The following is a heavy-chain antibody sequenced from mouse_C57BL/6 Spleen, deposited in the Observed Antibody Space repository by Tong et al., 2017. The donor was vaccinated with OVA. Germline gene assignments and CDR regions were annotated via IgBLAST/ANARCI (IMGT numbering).Heavy chain of an antibody. Sequence: EVQLQESGGGLVQPGESLKLSCESNEYEFPSHDMSWVRKTPEKRLEWVATISDGGSYTYYPDSVKGRFTISRDNPKNTLFLQMTSLRSEDTAMYYCARPYYRYDVGYWGQGTTLTVSS. CDR3: ARPYYRYDVGY. CDR1: EYEFPSHD. CDR2: ISDGGSYT. D-gene: IGHD2-14*01. V-gene: IGHV5-2*01. J-gene: IGHJ2*01.